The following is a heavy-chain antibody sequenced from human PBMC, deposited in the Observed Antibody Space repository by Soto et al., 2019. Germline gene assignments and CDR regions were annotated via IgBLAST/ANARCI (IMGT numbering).Heavy chain of an antibody. CDR3: ARAPDPYCSGGSCYSGPYYYYGMDV. V-gene: IGHV3-7*05. CDR2: IKQDGSEK. Sequence: GGSLRLSCAASGFTFSSYWMSWVRQAPGKGLEWVANIKQDGSEKYYVDSVKGRFTISRDNAKNSLYLQMNSLRAEDTAVYYCARAPDPYCSGGSCYSGPYYYYGMDVWGQGTTVTVSS. D-gene: IGHD2-15*01. CDR1: GFTFSSYW. J-gene: IGHJ6*02.